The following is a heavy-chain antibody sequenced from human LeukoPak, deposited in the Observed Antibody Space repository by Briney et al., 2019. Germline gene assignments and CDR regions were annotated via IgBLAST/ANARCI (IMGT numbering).Heavy chain of an antibody. Sequence: GGSLRLSCEASGFTFEDYGMTWVRQRPGKGLEYVCEINWNGDNPVYENSLRGRFTISRDNSKNTLYLQMNSLRTEDTAVYYCAKDLFAMTQWEQLGSWGQGTLVTVSS. CDR1: GFTFEDYG. V-gene: IGHV3-20*04. D-gene: IGHD1-26*01. CDR3: AKDLFAMTQWEQLGS. J-gene: IGHJ5*02. CDR2: INWNGDNP.